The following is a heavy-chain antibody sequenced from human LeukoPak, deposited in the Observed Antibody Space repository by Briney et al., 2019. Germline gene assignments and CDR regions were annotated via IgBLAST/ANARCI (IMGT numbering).Heavy chain of an antibody. V-gene: IGHV3-7*01. CDR3: ARDAGYGYDRFDY. CDR1: GITFSSYG. J-gene: IGHJ4*02. CDR2: IKEDGSDK. Sequence: GGSLRLSCAASGITFSSYGMSWVRQAPGKGLGWVANIKEDGSDKNYVESLKGRFTISRDNAKNSLYLQMDSLRAEDTAVYYCARDAGYGYDRFDYWGQGTQVTVSS. D-gene: IGHD5-18*01.